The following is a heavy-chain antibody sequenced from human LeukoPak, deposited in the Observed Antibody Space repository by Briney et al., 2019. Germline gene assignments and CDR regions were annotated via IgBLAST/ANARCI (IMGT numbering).Heavy chain of an antibody. CDR3: AREGATVTHRFDY. Sequence: GGSLRLSCAASGFTFSSYGMHWVRQAPGKGLEWVAVIWYDGSNKYYADSVKGRFTISRDNSKNTLYLQMNSLRAEDTAVYYCAREGATVTHRFDYWGQGTLVTVSS. CDR1: GFTFSSYG. V-gene: IGHV3-33*01. J-gene: IGHJ4*02. CDR2: IWYDGSNK. D-gene: IGHD4-17*01.